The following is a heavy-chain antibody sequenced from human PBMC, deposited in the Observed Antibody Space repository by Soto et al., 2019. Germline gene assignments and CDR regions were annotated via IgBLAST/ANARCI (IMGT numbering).Heavy chain of an antibody. D-gene: IGHD2-2*01. CDR2: IKEDGSEK. CDR3: ARASSSTSGAIDY. V-gene: IGHV3-7*04. CDR1: AFTFRNYW. J-gene: IGHJ4*02. Sequence: GSLRLSCAASAFTFRNYWMSWVRQAPGKGLECVAKIKEDGSEKYYVDSVKGRFTISRDNAKNSVYLQMNSLTAEDTAVYYCARASSSTSGAIDYWGQGTLVTVPS.